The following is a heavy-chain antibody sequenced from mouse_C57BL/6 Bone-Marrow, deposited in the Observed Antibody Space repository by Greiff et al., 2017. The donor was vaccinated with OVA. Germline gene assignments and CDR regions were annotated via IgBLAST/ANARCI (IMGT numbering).Heavy chain of an antibody. CDR1: GFTFSDYG. CDR2: ISSGSSTI. J-gene: IGHJ3*01. Sequence: DVQLQESGGGLVKPGGSLKLSCAASGFTFSDYGMHWVRQAPEKGLEWVAYISSGSSTIYYADTVKGRFTISRDNAKNTLFLQMTSLRSEDTAMYYCARLRAYWGQGTLVTVSA. CDR3: ARLRAY. V-gene: IGHV5-17*01.